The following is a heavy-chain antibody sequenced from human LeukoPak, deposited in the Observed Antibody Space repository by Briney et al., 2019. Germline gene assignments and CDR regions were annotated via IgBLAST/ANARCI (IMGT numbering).Heavy chain of an antibody. CDR2: IYHSGST. CDR1: GGSISSGGYS. Sequence: KSSQTLSLTCAVSGGSISSGGYSWSWIRQPPGKGLEWIGYIYHSGSTYYNPSLKSRVTISVDRSKNQFSLKLSSVTAADTAVYYCARVCGGDCYRAFDIWGQGTMVTVSS. D-gene: IGHD2-21*02. V-gene: IGHV4-30-2*01. J-gene: IGHJ3*02. CDR3: ARVCGGDCYRAFDI.